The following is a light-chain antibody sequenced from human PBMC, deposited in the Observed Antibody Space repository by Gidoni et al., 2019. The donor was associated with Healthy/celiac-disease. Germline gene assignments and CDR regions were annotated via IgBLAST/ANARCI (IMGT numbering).Light chain of an antibody. V-gene: IGKV1-27*01. Sequence: DIQMTYSSSSLSASGGDRVTLTCRASQGISNYLAWYQQKPGKVPKLLIYSASTLQSGVPSRFSGSGSGTDFTLTISSLQPEDVATYYCQKYNSAPRTFGQGTKLEIK. CDR2: SAS. CDR3: QKYNSAPRT. CDR1: QGISNY. J-gene: IGKJ1*01.